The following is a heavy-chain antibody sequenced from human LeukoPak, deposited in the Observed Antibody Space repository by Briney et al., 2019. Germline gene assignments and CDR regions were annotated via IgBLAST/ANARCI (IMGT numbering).Heavy chain of an antibody. J-gene: IGHJ4*02. D-gene: IGHD3-22*01. CDR2: IKQDGSEK. CDR1: GFTFSSYW. V-gene: IGHV3-7*03. Sequence: GGSLRLSCGASGFTFSSYWMSWVRQAPGKGLEWVANIKQDGSEKYYVDSVKGRFTISRDNAKNSLYLQMNSLRVEDTAVYYCAKDRPNYYDSSGHYYRRNGDYWGQGTLVTVSS. CDR3: AKDRPNYYDSSGHYYRRNGDY.